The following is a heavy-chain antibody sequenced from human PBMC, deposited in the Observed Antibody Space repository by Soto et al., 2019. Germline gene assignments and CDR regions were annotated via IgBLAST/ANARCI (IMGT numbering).Heavy chain of an antibody. V-gene: IGHV5-10-1*01. CDR1: CHRFTTYW. CDR2: INPTDSET. Sequence: GESRKISCKTSCHRFTTYWISWLRQMPGKVLEYMGKINPTDSETNYSPSFEGHVTFSVDRSTSTAYVRWNSLKASDTAMYYCASPTMTSTSFYYAMEVWGQGTTVIVSS. J-gene: IGHJ6*01. D-gene: IGHD4-17*01. CDR3: ASPTMTSTSFYYAMEV.